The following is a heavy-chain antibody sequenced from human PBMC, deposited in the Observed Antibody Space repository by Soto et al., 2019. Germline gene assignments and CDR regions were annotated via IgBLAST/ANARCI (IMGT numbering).Heavy chain of an antibody. CDR1: GGTFSSYA. Sequence: GASVKVSCKASGGTFSSYAISWVRQAPGQGLEWMGGIIPIFGTANYAQKFQGRVTITADESTSTAYVELSSLRSEDTAVYYCARGGLDRAEYFQHWGQGTLVTVSS. D-gene: IGHD6-19*01. J-gene: IGHJ1*01. V-gene: IGHV1-69*13. CDR3: ARGGLDRAEYFQH. CDR2: IIPIFGTA.